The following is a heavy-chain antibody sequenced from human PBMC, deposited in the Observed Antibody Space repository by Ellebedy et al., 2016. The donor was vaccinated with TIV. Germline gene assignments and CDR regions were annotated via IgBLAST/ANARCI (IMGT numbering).Heavy chain of an antibody. CDR3: ARRGSYGDYAVQVNNWFDR. V-gene: IGHV3-7*01. CDR1: GFSFRSYW. D-gene: IGHD4-17*01. CDR2: IYQDGSDK. J-gene: IGHJ5*02. Sequence: GGSLTLSCAASGFSFRSYWMSWVRQAPGKGLEWVANIYQDGSDKYYVDSVKGRFTISRDNAKNSLYLQLNSLRVEDTAVYYCARRGSYGDYAVQVNNWFDRWGQGTLVTV.